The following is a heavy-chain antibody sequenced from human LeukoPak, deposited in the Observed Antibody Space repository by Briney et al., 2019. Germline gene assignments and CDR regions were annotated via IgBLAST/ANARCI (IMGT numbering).Heavy chain of an antibody. Sequence: GGSLRLSCAASGFTFSNYMMHWVRQAPGKGLVWVSRIKSDGITITYADSVKGRFTISRDNAKNTLYLQMDSLRAEDTAVYYCLRDLNWSLDQWGQGTLVTVSS. CDR1: GFTFSNYM. CDR2: IKSDGITI. V-gene: IGHV3-74*01. D-gene: IGHD1-20*01. J-gene: IGHJ4*02. CDR3: LRDLNWSLDQ.